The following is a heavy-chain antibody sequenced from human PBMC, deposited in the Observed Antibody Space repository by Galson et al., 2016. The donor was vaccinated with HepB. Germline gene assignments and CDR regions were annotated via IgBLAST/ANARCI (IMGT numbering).Heavy chain of an antibody. CDR1: GFSFSTYW. V-gene: IGHV3-7*01. J-gene: IGHJ6*02. CDR2: IKHDGTEK. D-gene: IGHD2-15*01. Sequence: SLRLSCAASGFSFSTYWMNWVRQAPGKGLEWVANIKHDGTEKHEVDSVKGRFTISRDNAQNSLSLQMNSLRAEDTAVYYCARDIRGGGCCYGMDVWGQGTTVTVSS. CDR3: ARDIRGGGCCYGMDV.